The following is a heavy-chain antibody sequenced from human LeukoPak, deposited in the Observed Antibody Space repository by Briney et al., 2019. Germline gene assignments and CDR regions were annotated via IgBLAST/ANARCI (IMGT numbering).Heavy chain of an antibody. CDR2: IYYSGST. Sequence: SETLSLTCIVSGGSISSYYWSWIRQPPGKGLEWIGYIYYSGSTNYNPSLKSRVTISVDTSKNQFSLKLSSVTAADTAVYYCAIAEQWLLHLDYWGQGTLVTVSS. CDR1: GGSISSYY. CDR3: AIAEQWLLHLDY. D-gene: IGHD6-19*01. V-gene: IGHV4-59*01. J-gene: IGHJ4*02.